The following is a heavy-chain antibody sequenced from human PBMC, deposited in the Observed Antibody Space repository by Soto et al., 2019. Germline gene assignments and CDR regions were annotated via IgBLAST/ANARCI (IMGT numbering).Heavy chain of an antibody. CDR2: IWYDGSNK. CDR3: AGEPSDTDSSSY. V-gene: IGHV3-33*01. CDR1: GFTFSSYG. Sequence: PGGSLRLSCAASGFTFSSYGMHWVRQAPGKGLEWVAVIWYDGSNKYYADSVKGRFTISRDNSKNTLYLQMNSLRAEDTAVYYCAGEPSDTDSSSYWGQGTLVTVSS. J-gene: IGHJ4*02. D-gene: IGHD6-6*01.